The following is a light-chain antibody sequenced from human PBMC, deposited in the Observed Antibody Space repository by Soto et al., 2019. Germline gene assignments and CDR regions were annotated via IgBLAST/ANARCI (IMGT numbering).Light chain of an antibody. CDR1: SSDVGAYNY. V-gene: IGLV2-14*01. J-gene: IGLJ1*01. CDR3: SSYTTDITYV. CDR2: EVS. Sequence: QSALTQPASVSGSPGQSITISCTGTSSDVGAYNYVSWYQHHPGKAPKLMIYEVSNRPSGVSNRFSGSKSGNTASLTISGLQAEDEADYYCSSYTTDITYVFGTGTKLTVL.